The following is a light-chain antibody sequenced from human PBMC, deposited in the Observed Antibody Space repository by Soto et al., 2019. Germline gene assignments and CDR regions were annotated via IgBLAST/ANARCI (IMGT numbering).Light chain of an antibody. Sequence: IVLTQSPSTLSLSPGERATLSCRASHILSSYLALYQQQPCHATSPLLYDASSRATGIPDRSSASGFGTDFTLTISSLQPEDFEVYYCHQYNNWTHFTFGQGSLMEIK. CDR3: HQYNNWTHFT. J-gene: IGKJ5*01. CDR1: HILSSY. CDR2: DAS. V-gene: IGKV3-11*01.